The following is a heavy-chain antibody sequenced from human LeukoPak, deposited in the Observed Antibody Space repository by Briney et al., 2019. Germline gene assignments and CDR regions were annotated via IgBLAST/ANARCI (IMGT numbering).Heavy chain of an antibody. D-gene: IGHD3-9*01. CDR2: INSDGSST. Sequence: PGGSLRLSCAASGFTFDDYGMSWVRQAPGKGLVWVSRINSDGSSTSYADSVKGRFTISRDNAKNTLYLQMNSLRAEDTAVYYCARVPDILTGYYQDFDYWGQGTLVTVSS. V-gene: IGHV3-74*01. CDR3: ARVPDILTGYYQDFDY. J-gene: IGHJ4*02. CDR1: GFTFDDYG.